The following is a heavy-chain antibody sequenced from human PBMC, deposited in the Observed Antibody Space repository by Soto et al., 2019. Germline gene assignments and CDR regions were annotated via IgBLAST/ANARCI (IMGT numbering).Heavy chain of an antibody. CDR3: SREIRLVGVTGWFDP. J-gene: IGHJ5*02. CDR2: IDYSGRT. V-gene: IGHV4-59*01. D-gene: IGHD1-26*01. CDR1: GGSINSYY. Sequence: QVQLQESGPGLVKVSETLSLTCTVSGGSINSYYWSWIRQPPGKGLEWVADIDYSGRTNYNPSLKSGPTLSVDTSKEQLSLKVRSVTAADTAVYYCSREIRLVGVTGWFDPWGQGTLVTVSS.